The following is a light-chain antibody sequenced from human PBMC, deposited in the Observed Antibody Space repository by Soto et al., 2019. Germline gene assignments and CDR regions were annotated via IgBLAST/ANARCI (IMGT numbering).Light chain of an antibody. CDR2: AAS. J-gene: IGKJ4*01. Sequence: DIQMTQYPPSLSAAVGHIVTITCRASQGISSWLDWYQQKPGKAPNLLIYAASSLQSGVPSRFSGSGSGTDFTLTISSLQPEDFATYYCQQANCSPLTVGGGAKVDI. CDR3: QQANCSPLT. CDR1: QGISSW. V-gene: IGKV1-12*01.